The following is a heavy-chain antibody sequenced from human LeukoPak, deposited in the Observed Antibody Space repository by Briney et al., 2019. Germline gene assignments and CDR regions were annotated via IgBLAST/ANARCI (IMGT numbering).Heavy chain of an antibody. Sequence: QPGGSLRLSCAASGFTFSSYWMHWVRQAPGKGLVWVSRINSDGSSTSYADSVKGRFTISRDNAKNTLYLQLNSLRAEDTAVYYCAREGDSRWGELSPWGQGTLVTVSS. V-gene: IGHV3-74*01. J-gene: IGHJ1*01. CDR1: GFTFSSYW. CDR2: INSDGSST. D-gene: IGHD3-16*02. CDR3: AREGDSRWGELSP.